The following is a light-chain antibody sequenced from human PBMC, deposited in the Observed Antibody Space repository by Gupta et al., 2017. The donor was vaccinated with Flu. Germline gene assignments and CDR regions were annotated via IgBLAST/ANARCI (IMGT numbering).Light chain of an antibody. J-gene: IGKJ1*01. CDR2: KAS. CDR3: QHYNTYPWT. V-gene: IGKV1-5*03. Sequence: DIQMTQSPSTLSASVGDGVTITCRASQTISTWLAWYQQKPGKAPNLLIYKASTLESGVPSRFSGSGSGAEFILTISSLQPDDFATYYCQHYNTYPWTFGQGTKVEIK. CDR1: QTISTW.